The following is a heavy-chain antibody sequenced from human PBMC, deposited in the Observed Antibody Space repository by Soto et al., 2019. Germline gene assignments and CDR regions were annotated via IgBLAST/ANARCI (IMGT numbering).Heavy chain of an antibody. V-gene: IGHV3-21*04. CDR1: GFAFAIAS. CDR2: ISSDSGTI. J-gene: IGHJ6*02. CDR3: AKDGYCSGGSCHYHYYYGMDV. Sequence: PGGSLRLSCAASGFAFAIASMTWVRQAPGKGLEWVSSISSDSGTIYHADSVRGRFTISRDNSKNTLYLQMNSLRAEDTAVYYCAKDGYCSGGSCHYHYYYGMDVWGQGTTVTVSS. D-gene: IGHD2-15*01.